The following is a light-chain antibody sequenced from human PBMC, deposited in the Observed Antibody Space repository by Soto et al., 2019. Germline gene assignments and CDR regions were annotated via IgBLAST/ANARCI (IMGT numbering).Light chain of an antibody. CDR2: RNN. CDR3: ATWDDSRNGFYV. J-gene: IGLJ1*01. V-gene: IGLV1-47*01. CDR1: TSNIGSNY. Sequence: QSVLTQPPSASGTPGQGVTISCSGSTSNIGSNYVYWYQQLPGTAPKLLIYRNNQRPSGVPDRFSGSKSGTSASLAISGLLSDDEADYFCATWDDSRNGFYVFGTGTKVTVL.